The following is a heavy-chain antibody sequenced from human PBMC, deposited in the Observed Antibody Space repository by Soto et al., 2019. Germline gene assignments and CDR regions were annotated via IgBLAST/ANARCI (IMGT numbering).Heavy chain of an antibody. V-gene: IGHV1-3*04. Sequence: GASVKVSCKASGYTFTSYAMHWVRQAPGQRLEWMGWINTGNGHTKYSQKFQGRVTITRDTSASTAYMELSSLRSEDTAVYYCARSTMVRGVIIPHPFDYWGQGTLVTVSS. CDR1: GYTFTSYA. CDR2: INTGNGHT. CDR3: ARSTMVRGVIIPHPFDY. D-gene: IGHD3-10*01. J-gene: IGHJ4*02.